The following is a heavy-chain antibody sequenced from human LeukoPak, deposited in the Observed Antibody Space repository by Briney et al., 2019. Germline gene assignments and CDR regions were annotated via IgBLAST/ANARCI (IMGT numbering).Heavy chain of an antibody. V-gene: IGHV3-30*04. CDR1: GFTFSSYA. Sequence: GGSLRLSCAASGFTFSSYAMHWVRQAPAKGLEWLAVISYDGNNKYYADSVKGRFTISRDNSKNTLFLQMNSLRADDTAVYYCAKSSPRPGDRWGQGTLVIVSS. CDR2: ISYDGNNK. D-gene: IGHD6-6*01. CDR3: AKSSPRPGDR. J-gene: IGHJ5*02.